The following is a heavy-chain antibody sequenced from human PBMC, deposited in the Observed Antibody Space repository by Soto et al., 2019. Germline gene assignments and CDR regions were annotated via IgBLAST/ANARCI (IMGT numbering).Heavy chain of an antibody. CDR3: ARDGVADIVATISNYYYYYMDV. CDR1: GYTFTSYG. J-gene: IGHJ6*03. D-gene: IGHD5-12*01. CDR2: ISAYNGNT. V-gene: IGHV1-18*01. Sequence: ASVKVSCKASGYTFTSYGISWVRQAPGQGLEWMGWISAYNGNTNYAQKLQGRVTMTTDTSTSTAYMELRSLRSDDTAVYYCARDGVADIVATISNYYYYYMDVWGKGTTVTVSS.